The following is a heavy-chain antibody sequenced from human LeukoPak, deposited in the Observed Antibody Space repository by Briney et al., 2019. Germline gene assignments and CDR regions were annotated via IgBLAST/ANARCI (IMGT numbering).Heavy chain of an antibody. V-gene: IGHV3-21*01. CDR3: ARDSLVLWFGETQSNDAFDI. CDR2: ISSSSNYI. J-gene: IGHJ3*02. Sequence: GGSLRLSCAASGFTFSSYTMNWVRQAPGKGLEWVSSISSSSNYIHYTDSVKGRFTISRDTAKNSLYLQMNSLRAEDTAVYYCARDSLVLWFGETQSNDAFDIWGQGTTVTVSS. CDR1: GFTFSSYT. D-gene: IGHD3-10*01.